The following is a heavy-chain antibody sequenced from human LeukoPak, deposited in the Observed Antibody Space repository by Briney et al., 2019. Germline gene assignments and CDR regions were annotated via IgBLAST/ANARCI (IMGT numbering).Heavy chain of an antibody. Sequence: SETLSLTCTVSGGSISSYYWSWIRQPPGKGLEWIGYIYYSGSTNYNPSLKSRVTISVDTSKNQFSLKLSSVTAADTAVYYCARGPGLVRGVIITNDYWGQGTLVTVSS. V-gene: IGHV4-59*01. D-gene: IGHD3-10*01. J-gene: IGHJ4*02. CDR1: GGSISSYY. CDR2: IYYSGST. CDR3: ARGPGLVRGVIITNDY.